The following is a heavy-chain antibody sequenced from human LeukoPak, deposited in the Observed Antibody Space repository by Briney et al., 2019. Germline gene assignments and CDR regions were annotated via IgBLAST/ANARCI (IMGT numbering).Heavy chain of an antibody. D-gene: IGHD2-15*01. Sequence: SGPTLVNPTQTLTQTCTFSGFSLDTSGVGVGWIRQPPGKALDWFALINWDDDKRYSPSLKSRLTITKDTSKNQVVLTMTDMDPVDTATYYCAHTLRVGYCSGGSCYYQYYYFDYSGQGVLVTVSS. V-gene: IGHV2-5*02. CDR1: GFSLDTSGVG. CDR2: INWDDDK. CDR3: AHTLRVGYCSGGSCYYQYYYFDY. J-gene: IGHJ4*02.